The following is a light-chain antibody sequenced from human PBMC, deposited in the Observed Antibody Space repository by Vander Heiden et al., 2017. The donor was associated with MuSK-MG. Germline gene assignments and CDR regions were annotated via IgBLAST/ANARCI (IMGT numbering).Light chain of an antibody. V-gene: IGKV1-16*01. CDR2: AAS. Sequence: QMFYAPSSLSASGGDRATFSCRACQNGRTYLGWYQQHPVQAPTFLINAASSLQSVGASRFSGSGSGTEFTLTISSLQPEDFATYYCQQYDSYSRTFGQGTKVEIK. J-gene: IGKJ1*01. CDR3: QQYDSYSRT. CDR1: QNGRTY.